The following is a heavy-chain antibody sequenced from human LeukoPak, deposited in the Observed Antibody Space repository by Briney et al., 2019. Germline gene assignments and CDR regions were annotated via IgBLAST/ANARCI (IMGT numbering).Heavy chain of an antibody. V-gene: IGHV3-7*01. Sequence: GGSLRLSCAASGFTFSTYWMTWVRQAPGKGLEWVANMRQDGSEKYYVDSVKGRFTISRDNAKNSLYLQMNSLSAEDTAIYYCARDRRDGYNVLDYWGQGTLVTVSS. CDR2: MRQDGSEK. J-gene: IGHJ4*02. CDR3: ARDRRDGYNVLDY. CDR1: GFTFSTYW. D-gene: IGHD5-24*01.